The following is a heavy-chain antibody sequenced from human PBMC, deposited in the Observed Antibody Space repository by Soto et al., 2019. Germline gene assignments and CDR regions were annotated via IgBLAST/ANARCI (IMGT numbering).Heavy chain of an antibody. V-gene: IGHV1-69*12. CDR2: IIPIFGTA. D-gene: IGHD6-19*01. CDR1: GGTFSSYA. Sequence: QVQLVQSGAAVKKPGSSVKVSCKASGGTFSSYAISWVRQAPGQGLEWMGGIIPIFGTANYAQKFQGRVTITADESTSTAYMELSGLRSEDTAVYYCARTLQWLNYYYGMDVWGQGTTVTVSS. CDR3: ARTLQWLNYYYGMDV. J-gene: IGHJ6*02.